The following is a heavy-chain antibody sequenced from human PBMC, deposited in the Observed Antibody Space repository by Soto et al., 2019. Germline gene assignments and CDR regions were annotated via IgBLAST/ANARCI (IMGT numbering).Heavy chain of an antibody. V-gene: IGHV3-7*01. CDR1: EFTFSWYW. CDR3: VRGIYSGSSY. Sequence: EVLLVESGGGLVQPGGSLRLSCTASEFTFSWYWMSWVRQAPGKGLEWVANINQDGSQKYYVDSVKGRCAISRDNAKNSLFLQLNSLRAEDTDVYYCVRGIYSGSSYWGQGTRGSVS. CDR2: INQDGSQK. J-gene: IGHJ4*02. D-gene: IGHD1-26*01.